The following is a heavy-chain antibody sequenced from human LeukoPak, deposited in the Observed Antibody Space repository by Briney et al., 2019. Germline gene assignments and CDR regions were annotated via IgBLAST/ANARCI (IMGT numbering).Heavy chain of an antibody. J-gene: IGHJ4*02. CDR1: GGSISHYF. Sequence: MPSETLSLTCTVSGGSISHYFWTWIRRSPGKGLEWIGYIYYTGNTKYNPSLMSRVTMSVDTSKNQFSLKLSSVTAADTAFYYCARENSGTYIFDCWGQGTLVTVSS. V-gene: IGHV4-59*12. D-gene: IGHD1-26*01. CDR2: IYYTGNT. CDR3: ARENSGTYIFDC.